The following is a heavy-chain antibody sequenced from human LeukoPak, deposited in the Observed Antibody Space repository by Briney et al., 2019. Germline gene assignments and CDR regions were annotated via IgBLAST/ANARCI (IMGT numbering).Heavy chain of an antibody. CDR3: ARGGSPHSYYYYGMDV. Sequence: NSSETLSLTCTVSGGSISSYYWSWIRQPPGKGLEWIGYIYYSGSTNYNPSLKSRVTISVDTSKNQFSLKLSSVTAADTAVYYCARGGSPHSYYYYGMDVWGQGTTVTVSS. CDR2: IYYSGST. V-gene: IGHV4-59*08. J-gene: IGHJ6*02. D-gene: IGHD5-12*01. CDR1: GGSISSYY.